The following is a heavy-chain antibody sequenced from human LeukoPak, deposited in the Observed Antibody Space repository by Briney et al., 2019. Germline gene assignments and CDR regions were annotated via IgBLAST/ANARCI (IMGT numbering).Heavy chain of an antibody. CDR3: STGTDAHKVGRY. V-gene: IGHV4-30-4*01. Sequence: KPSETLSLTCSVSGGSIGSYYWSWIRQPPGKGLEWIGYIYYTGSTYYNPSLKSRVAISVDTSENQFSLKLSSVTAADTAVYYCSTGTDAHKVGRYWGQGTLVTVSS. CDR1: GGSIGSYY. CDR2: IYYTGST. J-gene: IGHJ4*02. D-gene: IGHD1-1*01.